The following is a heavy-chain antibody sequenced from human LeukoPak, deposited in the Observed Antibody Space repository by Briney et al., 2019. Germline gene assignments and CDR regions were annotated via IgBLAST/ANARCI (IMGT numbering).Heavy chain of an antibody. V-gene: IGHV4-39*01. CDR2: IYYNGDT. CDR1: GPSISSSSYY. D-gene: IGHD3-10*01. CDR3: ARLNSYYYGSGTPMGWFNP. Sequence: SEPLSLTCTVSGPSISSSSYYWGWIRQPPGKGLEWIGNIYYNGDTYYNPSLTSRLTISMDTSKTQFSLKLRSATAADTAVYYCARLNSYYYGSGTPMGWFNPWGQGTQVTVSS. J-gene: IGHJ5*02.